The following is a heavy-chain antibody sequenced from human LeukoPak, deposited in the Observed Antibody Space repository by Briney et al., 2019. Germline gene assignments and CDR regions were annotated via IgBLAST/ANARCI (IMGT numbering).Heavy chain of an antibody. CDR1: GFTFSNYA. Sequence: GGSLRLSCGASGFTFSNYAMSWVRLAPGKGLEWVSAISGSGVTNYGSGVTYYADSVKGRFTISRDNSRNTLLLQMNSLRAEDTAVYYCASHLTSVTTGIDYWGQGTQVTVSS. J-gene: IGHJ4*02. CDR3: ASHLTSVTTGIDY. D-gene: IGHD4-17*01. V-gene: IGHV3-23*04. CDR2: ISGSGVTNYGSGVT.